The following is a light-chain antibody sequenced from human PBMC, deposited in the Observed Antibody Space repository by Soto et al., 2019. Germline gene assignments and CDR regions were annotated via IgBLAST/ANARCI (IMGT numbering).Light chain of an antibody. Sequence: EIVMTQSPLSLSVSPGEPASISCRSSQSLLDCDGKSYLDWYLQRPGQSPQLLIHLASDRASGVPDRFSGSGSGKYFTLRISRVEAEDVGVYYCMQALQTPLTFGGGTRVEIK. CDR1: QSLLDCDGKSY. CDR3: MQALQTPLT. J-gene: IGKJ4*01. V-gene: IGKV2-28*01. CDR2: LAS.